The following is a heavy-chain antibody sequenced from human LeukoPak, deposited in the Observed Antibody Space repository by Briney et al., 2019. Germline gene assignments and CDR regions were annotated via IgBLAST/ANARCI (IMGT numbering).Heavy chain of an antibody. CDR2: ISGSGGST. CDR3: AKDRYYDILTGYPSDAFDI. J-gene: IGHJ3*02. Sequence: PGGSLRLSCAASGFTFSSYAMSWVRQAPGKGLEWVSAISGSGGSTYYADSVKGRFTISRDNSKNTLYLQMNSLRAEDTAVYYCAKDRYYDILTGYPSDAFDIWGQGTMDTVSS. D-gene: IGHD3-9*01. CDR1: GFTFSSYA. V-gene: IGHV3-23*01.